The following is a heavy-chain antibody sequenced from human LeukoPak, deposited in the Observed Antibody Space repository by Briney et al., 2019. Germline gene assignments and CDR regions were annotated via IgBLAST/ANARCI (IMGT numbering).Heavy chain of an antibody. D-gene: IGHD3-9*01. V-gene: IGHV3-23*01. CDR2: ISGSGGST. CDR1: GFTFSSYA. CDR3: ATQILTGYYFADY. J-gene: IGHJ4*02. Sequence: GGSLRLSCAASGFTFSSYAMSWVRQAPGKGLEWVSAISGSGGSTYYANSVKGRFTISRDNSKNTLYLQMNSLRAEDTAVYYCATQILTGYYFADYWGQGTLVTVSS.